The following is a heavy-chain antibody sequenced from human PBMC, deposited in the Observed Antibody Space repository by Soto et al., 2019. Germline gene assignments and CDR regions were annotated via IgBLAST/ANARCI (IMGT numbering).Heavy chain of an antibody. CDR1: GGDLTNSG. CDR2: IFPLLAMV. Sequence: QVHLVQSGAEMKNPGSSVKVSCKVSGGDLTNSGISWVRQAPGQGLEWMGGIFPLLAMVDYSQKFQGRVTITADESTNTAYMDLGSLKSDATAVYYCATEDATGFKSWGQGTLVIVSS. CDR3: ATEDATGFKS. J-gene: IGHJ4*02. D-gene: IGHD1-1*01. V-gene: IGHV1-69*04.